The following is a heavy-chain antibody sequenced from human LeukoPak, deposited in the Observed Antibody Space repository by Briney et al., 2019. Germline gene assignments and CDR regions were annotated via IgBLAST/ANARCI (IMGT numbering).Heavy chain of an antibody. CDR3: TIYNNDHFDY. J-gene: IGHJ4*02. Sequence: PGGSLRLSRAASGFTFSSYAMHWFRQNPGKGLGWVAFIAYDGSRASYADSVKGRFTISRDNSKNTMSVQMDDLRAEDTAVYYCTIYNNDHFDYWGQGSLVTVYS. CDR2: IAYDGSRA. CDR1: GFTFSSYA. D-gene: IGHD1-14*01. V-gene: IGHV3-30*02.